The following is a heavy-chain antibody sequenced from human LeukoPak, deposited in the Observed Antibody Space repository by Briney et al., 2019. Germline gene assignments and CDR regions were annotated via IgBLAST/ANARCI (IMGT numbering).Heavy chain of an antibody. V-gene: IGHV3-30*02. CDR2: IRYDGSNK. CDR1: GFTFSSYG. Sequence: GGSLRLSCAASGFTFSSYGMHWVRQAPGKGLEWVAFIRYDGSNKYYADSVKGRFTISRDNSKNTLYLQMNSLRAEDTAVYYCAKVATLVYCSSTSCYTQDYWGQGTLVTVSS. J-gene: IGHJ4*02. CDR3: AKVATLVYCSSTSCYTQDY. D-gene: IGHD2-2*02.